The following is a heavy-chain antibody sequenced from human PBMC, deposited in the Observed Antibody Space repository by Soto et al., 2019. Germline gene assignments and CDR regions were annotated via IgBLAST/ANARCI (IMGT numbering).Heavy chain of an antibody. J-gene: IGHJ6*02. V-gene: IGHV4-34*01. CDR3: ARGGYCSGGSCYLPRYYYYGMDV. D-gene: IGHD2-15*01. CDR1: GGSFSGYY. Sequence: QVQLQQWGAGLLKPSETLSLTCAVYGGSFSGYYWSWIRQPPGKGLEWIGEINHSGSTNYNPSLKSRVTISVDTSKNPFSLKLSSVTAADTAVYYCARGGYCSGGSCYLPRYYYYGMDVWGQGTTVTVSS. CDR2: INHSGST.